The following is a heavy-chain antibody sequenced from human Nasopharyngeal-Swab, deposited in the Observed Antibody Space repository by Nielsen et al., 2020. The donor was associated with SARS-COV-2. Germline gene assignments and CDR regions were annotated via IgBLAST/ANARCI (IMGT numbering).Heavy chain of an antibody. V-gene: IGHV4-39*07. CDR2: IYYSGST. CDR1: GGSISSRSSY. D-gene: IGHD6-19*01. J-gene: IGHJ6*02. CDR3: ARGIAVAGPTDDYYYYYGMDV. Sequence: SETLSLTCTVSGGSISSRSSYWGWIRQPPGKGLEWIGSIYYSGSTYYNPSLKSRVTISVDTSKNQFSLKLSSVTAADTAVYYCARGIAVAGPTDDYYYYYGMDVWGQGTTVTVSS.